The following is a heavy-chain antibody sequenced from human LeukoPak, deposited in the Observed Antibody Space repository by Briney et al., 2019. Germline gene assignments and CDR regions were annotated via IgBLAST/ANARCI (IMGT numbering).Heavy chain of an antibody. CDR1: GGSISSYS. J-gene: IGHJ4*02. Sequence: SETLSLTCIVSGGSISSYSLSWIRQPAGKGLEWIGRIYTSGSTNYNPSLKSRVTISVDKSNNQFSLRLSSVTAADTAVYYCAREDHIWGSYCFDYWGQGTLVTVSS. CDR3: AREDHIWGSYCFDY. V-gene: IGHV4-4*07. D-gene: IGHD3-16*01. CDR2: IYTSGST.